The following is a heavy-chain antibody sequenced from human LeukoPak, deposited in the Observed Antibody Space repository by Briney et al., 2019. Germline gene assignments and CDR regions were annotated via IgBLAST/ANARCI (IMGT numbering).Heavy chain of an antibody. D-gene: IGHD6-13*01. Sequence: PGGSLRLSCAGSDFSFSNSWMDWVRQAPGKGLEWVANIKPDGSEKYYVDSVKGRFTISRDNAKNSLYLQMNSLRAEDTGVYYCAKSSWYFNFYYYMDVWGEGTTVTISS. CDR1: DFSFSNSW. CDR2: IKPDGSEK. V-gene: IGHV3-7*01. J-gene: IGHJ6*03. CDR3: AKSSWYFNFYYYMDV.